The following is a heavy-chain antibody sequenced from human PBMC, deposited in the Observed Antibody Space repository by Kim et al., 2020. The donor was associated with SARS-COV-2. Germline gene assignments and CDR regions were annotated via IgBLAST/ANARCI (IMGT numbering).Heavy chain of an antibody. D-gene: IGHD6-13*01. Sequence: AQQVQGRVTMTEETAKDTAYMGLSSLRSEDTAVYYCATGAAAGKSNWFDPWGQGTLVTVSS. J-gene: IGHJ5*02. CDR3: ATGAAAGKSNWFDP. V-gene: IGHV1-24*01.